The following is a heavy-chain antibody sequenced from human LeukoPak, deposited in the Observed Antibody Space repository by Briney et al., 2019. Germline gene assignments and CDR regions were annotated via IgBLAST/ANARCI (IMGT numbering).Heavy chain of an antibody. V-gene: IGHV4-39*01. J-gene: IGHJ5*02. CDR1: GASISSSSRADYFF. CDR3: ARPLYNSWDRFDP. CDR2: IDCSGHT. D-gene: IGHD3-16*01. Sequence: SETLSLTCTVSGASISSSSRADYFFWGWIRQAPGKGLEWIGSIDCSGHTYYNPSLKTRATISVDTPKNQFSLSLRSVTAADTAVYYCARPLYNSWDRFDPWGQGTLITVS.